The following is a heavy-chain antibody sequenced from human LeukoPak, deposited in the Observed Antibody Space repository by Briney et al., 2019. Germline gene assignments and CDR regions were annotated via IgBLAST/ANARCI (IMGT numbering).Heavy chain of an antibody. CDR1: GFTFSNVW. J-gene: IGHJ1*01. CDR3: ASDSDYYDSSGFGYFQH. D-gene: IGHD3-22*01. CDR2: ISYDGSNK. V-gene: IGHV3-30-3*01. Sequence: PGESLRLSCAASGFTFSNVWMSWVRQVPGKGLEWVAVISYDGSNKYYADSVKGRFTISRDNSKNTLYLQMNSLRAEDTAVYYCASDSDYYDSSGFGYFQHWGQGTLVTVSS.